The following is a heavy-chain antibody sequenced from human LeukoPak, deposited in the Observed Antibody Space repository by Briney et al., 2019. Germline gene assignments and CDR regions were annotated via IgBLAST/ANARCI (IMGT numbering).Heavy chain of an antibody. CDR3: AASSTGSGYPYRSYYFDY. CDR2: INHSGST. Sequence: SETLSLTCAVYGGSFSGYYGSWIRQPPGKGLEWIEEINHSGSTNYNPSLKSRVTISVDTSKNQFSLKLSSVTAADTAVYYCAASSTGSGYPYRSYYFDYWGQGTLVTVSS. J-gene: IGHJ4*02. CDR1: GGSFSGYY. V-gene: IGHV4-34*01. D-gene: IGHD5-12*01.